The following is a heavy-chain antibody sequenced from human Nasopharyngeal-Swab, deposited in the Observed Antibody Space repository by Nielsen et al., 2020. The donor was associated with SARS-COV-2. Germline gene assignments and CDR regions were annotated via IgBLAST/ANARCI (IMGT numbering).Heavy chain of an antibody. CDR2: IWYDGSNK. Sequence: GESLKISCAASGFTFSSYGMHWVRQAPGKGLEWVAVIWYDGSNKYYADSVKGRFTISRDNSQKTLYLQMNSLRAEDTAVYYCAREGIVGATNGLDYWGQGTLVTVSS. CDR1: GFTFSSYG. J-gene: IGHJ4*02. D-gene: IGHD1-26*01. CDR3: AREGIVGATNGLDY. V-gene: IGHV3-33*01.